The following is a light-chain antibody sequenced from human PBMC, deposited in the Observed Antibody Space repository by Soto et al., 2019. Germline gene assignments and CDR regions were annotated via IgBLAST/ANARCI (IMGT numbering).Light chain of an antibody. Sequence: QSVLTQPPSASGSPGQSVTISCTGTSSDVGGYNYVSWYQQHPGKAPKLFIYDVNKRPSGVPDRFSGSKSGNTASLTVSGLQAEDESDYYCSSYAGTNSYVFGTGTKVTVL. CDR2: DVN. V-gene: IGLV2-8*01. J-gene: IGLJ1*01. CDR1: SSDVGGYNY. CDR3: SSYAGTNSYV.